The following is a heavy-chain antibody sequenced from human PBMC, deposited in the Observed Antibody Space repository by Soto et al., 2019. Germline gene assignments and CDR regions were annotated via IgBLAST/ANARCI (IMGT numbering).Heavy chain of an antibody. Sequence: QVQLVQSGAEVKKPGSSVKVSCKASGGTFSSYTISWVRQAPGQGLEWMGRIIPILGIANYAQKFQGRVTITADKSTSTAYMELSCLRSEDTAVYYCARSGGSSYDFRFDPWGQGTLVTVSS. CDR2: IIPILGIA. J-gene: IGHJ5*02. V-gene: IGHV1-69*02. D-gene: IGHD5-12*01. CDR1: GGTFSSYT. CDR3: ARSGGSSYDFRFDP.